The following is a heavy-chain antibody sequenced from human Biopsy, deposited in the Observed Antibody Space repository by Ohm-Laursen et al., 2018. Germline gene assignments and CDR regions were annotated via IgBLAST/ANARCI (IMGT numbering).Heavy chain of an antibody. CDR2: IHYSGTT. J-gene: IGHJ4*02. CDR1: NVSFSSFY. D-gene: IGHD1-26*01. CDR3: ARQGEWEHFADY. Sequence: GTLSLTCAVYNVSFSSFYWSWIRQPPGKGLEWIGSIHYSGTTYYHASLRSRVTISVDKSKNQFSLKLTSVTAAETAVYYCARQGEWEHFADYWGQGTLVSVSS. V-gene: IGHV4-39*01.